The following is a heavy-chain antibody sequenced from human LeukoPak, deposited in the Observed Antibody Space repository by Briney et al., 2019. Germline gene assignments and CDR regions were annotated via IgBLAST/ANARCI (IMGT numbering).Heavy chain of an antibody. D-gene: IGHD6-13*01. Sequence: SETLSLTCAVYGGSFSGYYWSWIRQPAGKGLEWIGRIYTSGSTNYNPSLKSRVTMSVDTSKNQFSLKLSSVTAADTAVYYCARAGYSRDHAFDIWGQGTMVTVSS. CDR2: IYTSGST. J-gene: IGHJ3*02. CDR3: ARAGYSRDHAFDI. CDR1: GGSFSGYY. V-gene: IGHV4-59*10.